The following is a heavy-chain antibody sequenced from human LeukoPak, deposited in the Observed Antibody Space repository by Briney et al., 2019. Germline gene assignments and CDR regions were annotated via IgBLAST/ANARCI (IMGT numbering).Heavy chain of an antibody. CDR2: IYYGGYT. V-gene: IGHV4-39*01. Sequence: SETLSLTCTVSGGSISSNNYYWGWIRQPPGKGLEWIGSIYYGGYTYYNPSLKSRVTISVDTSKNQSSLKLSSVTAADTAIYYCQSRFLEWLLDYWGQGTLVTVSS. CDR1: GGSISSNNYY. J-gene: IGHJ4*02. CDR3: QSRFLEWLLDY. D-gene: IGHD3-3*01.